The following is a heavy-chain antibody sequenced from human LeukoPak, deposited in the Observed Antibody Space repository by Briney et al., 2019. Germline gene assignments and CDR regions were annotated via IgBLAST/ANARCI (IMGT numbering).Heavy chain of an antibody. CDR1: GYTFTSYD. V-gene: IGHV1-8*01. D-gene: IGHD3-9*01. CDR2: MNPNSGNT. CDR3: ARNSYFDWLYYYYGMDV. J-gene: IGHJ6*02. Sequence: ASVKVSCKASGYTFTSYDINWVRQAPGQGLEWMGWMNPNSGNTGYAQKLQGRVTMTTDTSTSTAYMELRSLRSDDTAVYYCARNSYFDWLYYYYGMDVWGQGTTVTVSS.